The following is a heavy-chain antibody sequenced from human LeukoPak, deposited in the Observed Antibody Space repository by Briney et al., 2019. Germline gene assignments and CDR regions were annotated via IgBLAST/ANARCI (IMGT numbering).Heavy chain of an antibody. CDR1: GGSFSGYY. CDR3: AGLWSGGSCYGSAFDI. V-gene: IGHV4-34*01. D-gene: IGHD2-15*01. CDR2: IHHSGRP. J-gene: IGHJ3*02. Sequence: SQTMSLTCAVYGGSFSGYYWRWNSHPPRKGLEWVGEIHHSGRPNYNPSLKSRVTISVDTSRNQFTLKLSPGTATDTAVYSCAGLWSGGSCYGSAFDIWGEGTMVTVSS.